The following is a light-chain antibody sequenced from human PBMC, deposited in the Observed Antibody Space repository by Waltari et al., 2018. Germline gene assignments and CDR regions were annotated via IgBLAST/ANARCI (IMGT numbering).Light chain of an antibody. CDR2: DDS. CDR3: QVWDSSSDHWV. V-gene: IGLV3-21*02. CDR1: NLGSHS. J-gene: IGLJ3*02. Sequence: SYVLTQPPSVSVAPGQTARLPRGAHNLGSHSVHWYQQTPGQAPVLAVYDDSDRPSGMPGRFSGCNSGNTATLTISRVEAGDEADYYCQVWDSSSDHWVFGGGTKLTVL.